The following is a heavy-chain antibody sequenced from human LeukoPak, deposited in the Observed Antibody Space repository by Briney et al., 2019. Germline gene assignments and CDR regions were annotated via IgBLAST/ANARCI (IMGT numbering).Heavy chain of an antibody. CDR3: ARREQWLVLAR. Sequence: PSETLSLTCTVSGGSISSSSYYWGWIRQPPGKGLEWIGSIYYSGNTYYNPSLKSRVTISVDTSKNQFSLKLSSVTAADTAVYYCARREQWLVLARWGQGTLVTVSS. CDR1: GGSISSSSYY. J-gene: IGHJ4*02. CDR2: IYYSGNT. D-gene: IGHD6-19*01. V-gene: IGHV4-39*01.